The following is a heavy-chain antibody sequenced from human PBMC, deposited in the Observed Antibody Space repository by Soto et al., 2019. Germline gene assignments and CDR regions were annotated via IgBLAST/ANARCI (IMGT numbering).Heavy chain of an antibody. V-gene: IGHV3-33*01. Sequence: QVQLVESGGGVVQPGRSLRLSCAASGFTFSSYGMHWVRQAPGKGLEWVAVIWYDGSNKYYADSVKGRFTISRDNSKNTLYLQMNSLRAEDTAVYYCARDSGLWFGELSHYYYGMDVWGQGTTVTVSS. CDR2: IWYDGSNK. D-gene: IGHD3-10*01. CDR1: GFTFSSYG. J-gene: IGHJ6*02. CDR3: ARDSGLWFGELSHYYYGMDV.